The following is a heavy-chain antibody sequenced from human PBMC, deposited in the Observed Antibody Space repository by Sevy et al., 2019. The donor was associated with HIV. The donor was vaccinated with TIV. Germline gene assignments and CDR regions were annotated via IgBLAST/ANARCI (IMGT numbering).Heavy chain of an antibody. Sequence: GGSLRLSCAASGFTFSTYAMSWVRQAPGKGLEWVSAISGSAGSTYYGVLVKGRFTISREKSKNTLYRQMNRLRAEGTAVNYCAKGGRTFYGLDVWGQGTTVTVSS. CDR2: ISGSAGST. V-gene: IGHV3-23*01. J-gene: IGHJ6*02. CDR1: GFTFSTYA. D-gene: IGHD2-15*01. CDR3: AKGGRTFYGLDV.